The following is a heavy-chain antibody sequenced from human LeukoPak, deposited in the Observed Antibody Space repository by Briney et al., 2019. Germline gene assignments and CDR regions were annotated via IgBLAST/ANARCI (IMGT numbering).Heavy chain of an antibody. CDR3: ARGTRSTYTMIVEAARGPYDY. CDR2: INQDGSEK. J-gene: IGHJ4*02. CDR1: GFTFSNYW. D-gene: IGHD3-22*01. V-gene: IGHV3-7*01. Sequence: PGGSLRLSCAASGFTFSNYWMSWVRQAPGKGLEWVANINQDGSEKYYVGSVKGRFTVSRDNAKNSVYVQMSSLRAEDTAVYYCARGTRSTYTMIVEAARGPYDYWGQGTLVTVSS.